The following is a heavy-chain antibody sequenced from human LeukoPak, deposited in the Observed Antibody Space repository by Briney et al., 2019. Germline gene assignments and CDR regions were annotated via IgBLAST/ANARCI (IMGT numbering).Heavy chain of an antibody. CDR1: GGSFSGYY. CDR3: ARVGLRYFDWSTGVFDY. V-gene: IGHV4-34*01. D-gene: IGHD3-9*01. J-gene: IGHJ4*02. Sequence: SETLSLTCAVYGGSFSGYYWSWIRRPPGKGLEWIGEINHSGSTNYNPSLKSRVTISVDTSKNQFSLKLSSVTAADTAVYYCARVGLRYFDWSTGVFDYWGQGTLVTVSS. CDR2: INHSGST.